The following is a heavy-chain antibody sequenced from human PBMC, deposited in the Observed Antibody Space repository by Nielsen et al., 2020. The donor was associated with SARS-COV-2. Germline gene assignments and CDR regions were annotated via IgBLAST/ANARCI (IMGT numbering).Heavy chain of an antibody. CDR1: GFTFSSYA. CDR2: ISGNGGST. Sequence: GESLKISCAASGFTFSSYAMHWVRQAPGKGLEYVSAISGNGGSTYYANSVKGRFTISRDNSKNTLYLQMGSLRAEDMAVYYCARAFGEYCSSTSCYAEYYYYGMDVWGQGTTVTVSS. D-gene: IGHD2-2*01. J-gene: IGHJ6*02. CDR3: ARAFGEYCSSTSCYAEYYYYGMDV. V-gene: IGHV3-64*01.